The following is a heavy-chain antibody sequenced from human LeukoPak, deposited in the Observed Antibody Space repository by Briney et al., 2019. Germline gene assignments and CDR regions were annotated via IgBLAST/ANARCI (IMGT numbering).Heavy chain of an antibody. CDR1: GYTFTGYY. V-gene: IGHV1-2*02. J-gene: IGHJ6*03. CDR2: INPNSGGT. CDR3: ARGRGTNYYYYYMDV. Sequence: ASVKVSCKASGYTFTGYYMHWVRQAPGQGLEWMGWINPNSGGTNYAQKFQGRVTMTRDTSISTAYMELSRLRSDDTAVYYCARGRGTNYYYYYMDVWGKGTTVTVSS.